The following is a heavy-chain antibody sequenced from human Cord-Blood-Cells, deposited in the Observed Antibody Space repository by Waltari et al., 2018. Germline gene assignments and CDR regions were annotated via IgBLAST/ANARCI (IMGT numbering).Heavy chain of an antibody. CDR3: ARDLRTYDFWSGYCLDV. J-gene: IGHJ6*04. D-gene: IGHD3-3*01. CDR2: ISAYNGNT. CDR1: GYTFTSYG. V-gene: IGHV1-18*04. Sequence: QVQLVQSGAEVKKPGASVKVSCKASGYTFTSYGISWVRQAPGPGLEWMGWISAYNGNTNYAQKLQGRVTMTTDTSTSTAYMELRSLRSDDTAVYYCARDLRTYDFWSGYCLDVWGKGTTVTVSS.